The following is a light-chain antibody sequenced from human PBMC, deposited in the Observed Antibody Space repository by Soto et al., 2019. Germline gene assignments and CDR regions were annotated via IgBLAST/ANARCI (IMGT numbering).Light chain of an antibody. Sequence: QAVVTQPPSASGTPGQRVTISCSGSSSNIASNPVNWYQQFPGTAPKLVIYSNNHRPSGVPDRFSGSRSGTSASLAISGLQSEDEAHYYCAAWDDSLSGPLFGGGTKVTVL. CDR1: SSNIASNP. CDR2: SNN. CDR3: AAWDDSLSGPL. V-gene: IGLV1-44*01. J-gene: IGLJ3*02.